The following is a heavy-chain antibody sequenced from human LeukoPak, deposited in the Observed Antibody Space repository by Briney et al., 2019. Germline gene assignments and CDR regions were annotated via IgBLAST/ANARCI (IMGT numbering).Heavy chain of an antibody. Sequence: GGSLRLSCTASGFTFGDYAMSWFRQAPGKGLEWVGFIRSKAYGGTTEYAASVKGRFTISRDDSKSIAYLQMNSLKTEDTAVYYCTRDTPQGGYYDSSGYALGGQGTLVTVSS. CDR2: IRSKAYGGTT. CDR3: TRDTPQGGYYDSSGYAL. CDR1: GFTFGDYA. J-gene: IGHJ4*02. V-gene: IGHV3-49*03. D-gene: IGHD3-22*01.